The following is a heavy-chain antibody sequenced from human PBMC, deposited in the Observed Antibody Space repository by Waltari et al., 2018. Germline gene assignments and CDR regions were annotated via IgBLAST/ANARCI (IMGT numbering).Heavy chain of an antibody. CDR1: GFTFSSSA. CDR2: ISYDGSNK. V-gene: IGHV3-30-3*01. J-gene: IGHJ2*01. Sequence: QVQLVESGGGVVQPGRSLRLSCASSGFTFSSSAMHWVPQAPGKGLEWVAVISYDGSNKYYADSVKGRFTISRDNSKNTLYLQMNSLRAEDTAVYYCARDGVGELSLEVNFDLWGRGTLVTVSS. CDR3: ARDGVGELSLEVNFDL. D-gene: IGHD3-16*02.